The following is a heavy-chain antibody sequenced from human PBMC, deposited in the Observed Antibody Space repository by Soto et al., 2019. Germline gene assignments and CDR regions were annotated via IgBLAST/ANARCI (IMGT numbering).Heavy chain of an antibody. Sequence: GGSLRLSCAASGFTFSSYWMHWVRQAPGKGLVRVSRINSDGSSTSYADPVKGRFTISRDNAKNTLYLQMNSLRAEDTAVYYCARDPITTIYGDFSFSFDYWGQGTLVTVSS. J-gene: IGHJ4*02. CDR2: INSDGSST. V-gene: IGHV3-74*01. D-gene: IGHD4-17*01. CDR3: ARDPITTIYGDFSFSFDY. CDR1: GFTFSSYW.